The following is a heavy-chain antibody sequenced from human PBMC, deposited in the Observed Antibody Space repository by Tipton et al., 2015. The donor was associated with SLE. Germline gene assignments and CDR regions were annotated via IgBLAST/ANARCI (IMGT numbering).Heavy chain of an antibody. CDR3: ARAPEGDLLGGMDV. Sequence: TLSLTCGVSGYSISTGFYWAWIRQPPGRGLEWIGCVYDSGRANYNPSLKRRVTISLDTSKNQFSLKVRSLTAADTAVYYCARAPEGDLLGGMDVWGQGTPVTVSS. CDR2: VYDSGRA. V-gene: IGHV4-38-2*01. D-gene: IGHD3-16*01. CDR1: GYSISTGFY. J-gene: IGHJ6*02.